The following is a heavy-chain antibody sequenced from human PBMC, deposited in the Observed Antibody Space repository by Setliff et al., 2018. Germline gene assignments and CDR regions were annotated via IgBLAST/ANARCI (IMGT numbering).Heavy chain of an antibody. J-gene: IGHJ4*02. Sequence: SETLSLTCAVSGYSISSDHFWGWIRQPPGKGLEWIGSIYHSGSTYYNPSLKSRVTISVDTSKNQFSLKLSSVTAADTAVYYCARRETYYNFWSGYYAYWGQGTLVTVSS. V-gene: IGHV4-38-2*01. D-gene: IGHD3-3*01. CDR2: IYHSGST. CDR3: ARRETYYNFWSGYYAY. CDR1: GYSISSDHF.